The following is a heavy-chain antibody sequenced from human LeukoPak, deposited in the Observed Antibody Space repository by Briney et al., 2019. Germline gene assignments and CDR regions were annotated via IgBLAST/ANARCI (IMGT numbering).Heavy chain of an antibody. J-gene: IGHJ6*02. CDR1: GGSISSCY. CDR3: ARANSSGWFSDYYYYYGMDV. D-gene: IGHD6-19*01. Sequence: SETLSLTCTVSGGSISSCYWSWIRQPPGKGLEWIGYIYYSGSTNYNPSLKSRVTISVDTSKNQFSLKLSSVTAADTAVYYCARANSSGWFSDYYYYYGMDVWGQGTTVTVSS. CDR2: IYYSGST. V-gene: IGHV4-59*01.